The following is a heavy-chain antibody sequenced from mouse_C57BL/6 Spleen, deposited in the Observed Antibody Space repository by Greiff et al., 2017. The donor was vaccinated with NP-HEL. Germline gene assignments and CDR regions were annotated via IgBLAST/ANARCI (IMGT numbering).Heavy chain of an antibody. D-gene: IGHD1-1*01. Sequence: QVQLQQPGAELVRPGTSVKLSCKASGYTFTSYWMHWVKQRPGQGLEWIGVIDPSDSYTNYNQKFKGKATLTVDTSSSTAYMQLSSLTSEDSAVYYCARRVYYYGSRTGYFDVGGTGTTVTVSS. J-gene: IGHJ1*03. CDR1: GYTFTSYW. CDR3: ARRVYYYGSRTGYFDV. V-gene: IGHV1-59*01. CDR2: IDPSDSYT.